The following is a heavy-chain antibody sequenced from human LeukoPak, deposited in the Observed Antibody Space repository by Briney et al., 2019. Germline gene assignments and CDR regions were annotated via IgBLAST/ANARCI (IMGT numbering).Heavy chain of an antibody. V-gene: IGHV4-59*01. Sequence: YPSETLSLTCTVSGRSISSYYWSWVRQPPGKGLGWIGYIYYSGSTNYNPSLKSRVTISVDTSKNQFSLKLSSVTAADTAVYYRARGSSSWFSYYYYGMDVWGQGTTVTVSS. CDR3: ARGSSSWFSYYYYGMDV. D-gene: IGHD6-13*01. CDR2: IYYSGST. CDR1: GRSISSYY. J-gene: IGHJ6*02.